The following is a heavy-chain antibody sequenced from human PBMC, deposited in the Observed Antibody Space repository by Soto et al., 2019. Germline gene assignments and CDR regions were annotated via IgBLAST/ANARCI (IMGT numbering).Heavy chain of an antibody. Sequence: SETLSLTCTVSGGSVSSGSYYWSWIRQPPGKGLEWIGYIYYSGSTNYNPSLKSRVTISVDTSKNQFSLKLSSVTAADTAVYYCARDRTDYDFWSGFMDVWDQGTTVTVSS. J-gene: IGHJ6*02. CDR2: IYYSGST. CDR1: GGSVSSGSYY. D-gene: IGHD3-3*01. CDR3: ARDRTDYDFWSGFMDV. V-gene: IGHV4-61*01.